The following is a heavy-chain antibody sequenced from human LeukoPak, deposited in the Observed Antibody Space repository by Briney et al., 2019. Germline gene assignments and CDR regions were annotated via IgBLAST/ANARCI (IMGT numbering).Heavy chain of an antibody. V-gene: IGHV1-2*02. CDR1: GYTFTGYY. J-gene: IGHJ3*02. CDR3: AREMATIDAFDI. CDR2: INPNSGGT. Sequence: ASVKVSCKASGYTFTGYYMHWVRQAPRQGLEWMGWINPNSGGTNYAQKFQGRVTMTRDTSISTAYMELSRLRSDDTAVYYCAREMATIDAFDIWGQGTMVTVSS. D-gene: IGHD5-24*01.